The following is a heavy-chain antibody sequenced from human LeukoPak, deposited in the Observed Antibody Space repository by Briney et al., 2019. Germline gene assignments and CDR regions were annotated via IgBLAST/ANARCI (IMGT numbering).Heavy chain of an antibody. J-gene: IGHJ5*02. CDR3: ARAYSSSWYWNWFDP. Sequence: SETLSLTCTVSGYSISSGYDWGWIRQAPGQGLEWIGRSYSSGSTYYNPSLKSRVTISVEMSKNQFSLKMSTATAATAAVYYCARAYSSSWYWNWFDPWGQGALVTVSS. D-gene: IGHD6-13*01. CDR2: SYSSGST. V-gene: IGHV4-38-2*02. CDR1: GYSISSGYD.